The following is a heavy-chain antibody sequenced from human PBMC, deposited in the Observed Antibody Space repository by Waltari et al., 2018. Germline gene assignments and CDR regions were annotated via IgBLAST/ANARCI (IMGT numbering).Heavy chain of an antibody. Sequence: EIQLVQSGGGLAQPGGSVRLSCVATGFSIDDCSLNGVRQAPGKGLEWVSYITGSSRTKYYADSVRGRFTISRDNAKNSLYLQMNSLRGEDTAVYYCARPVRISGNYGLDVWGQGTTVIVSS. J-gene: IGHJ6*02. CDR3: ARPVRISGNYGLDV. CDR2: ITGSSRTK. CDR1: GFSIDDCS. V-gene: IGHV3-48*01.